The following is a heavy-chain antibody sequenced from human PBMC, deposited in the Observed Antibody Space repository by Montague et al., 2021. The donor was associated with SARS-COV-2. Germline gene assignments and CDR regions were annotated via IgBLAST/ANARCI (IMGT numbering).Heavy chain of an antibody. CDR1: GDSVSSHSGA. D-gene: IGHD6-19*01. J-gene: IGHJ5*02. V-gene: IGHV6-1*01. CDR3: ARSKPLRSGYSSGWYGPGWFDP. CDR2: TYYRSKWYV. Sequence: CAISGDSVSSHSGAWNWIRLSPSRGLEWLGRTYYRSKWYVDYAGSVRSRITINPDTSKNQFSLQMSSVTPDDTAVYYCARSKPLRSGYSSGWYGPGWFDPWGQGTPVTVSS.